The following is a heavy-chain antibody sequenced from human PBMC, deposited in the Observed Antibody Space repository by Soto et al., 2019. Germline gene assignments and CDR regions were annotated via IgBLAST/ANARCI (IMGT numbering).Heavy chain of an antibody. CDR3: ATMGTPVTGLYYFDY. CDR2: ISYSGTT. Sequence: QVQLQESGPGLVKPSQTLSLTCTVSGGSISSGNYYWSWIRQPPGKGLEWIGFISYSGTTHSSASLSSPVSISVDPSKNQFSLDLSSVTAADTAVYYCATMGTPVTGLYYFDYWGQGTLVTVSS. D-gene: IGHD4-17*01. CDR1: GGSISSGNYY. V-gene: IGHV4-30-4*01. J-gene: IGHJ4*02.